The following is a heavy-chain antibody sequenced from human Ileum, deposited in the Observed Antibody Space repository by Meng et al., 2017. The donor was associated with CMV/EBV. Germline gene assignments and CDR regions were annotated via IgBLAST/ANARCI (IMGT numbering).Heavy chain of an antibody. V-gene: IGHV4-4*07. CDR3: GRAGARGVPVDI. CDR2: LRTSGTI. CDR1: GGSISDYH. D-gene: IGHD3-10*01. J-gene: IGHJ4*02. Sequence: QLQGSAPGLVKPSETLSLTCSVSGGSISDYHWTWVRKSAGKGLQWLGRLRTSGTIDHNPSFRSRVTLSIDTSKNQFSLKLTSVTAADTAVYYCGRAGARGVPVDIWGQGTLVTVSS.